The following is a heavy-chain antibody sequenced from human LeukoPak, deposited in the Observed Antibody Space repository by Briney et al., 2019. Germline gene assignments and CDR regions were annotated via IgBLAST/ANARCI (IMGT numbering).Heavy chain of an antibody. D-gene: IGHD4-17*01. CDR3: ARDRSDYGDDGWDYFDY. CDR1: GFTFSSYW. J-gene: IGHJ4*02. V-gene: IGHV3-7*01. CDR2: IKQDGSEK. Sequence: PGGSLRLSCAASGFTFSSYWMSWVRQAPGKGLEWVANIKQDGSEKYYVDSVKGRFTISRDNAKNSLYLQMNSLRAEDTAVYYCARDRSDYGDDGWDYFDYWGQGTLVTVSS.